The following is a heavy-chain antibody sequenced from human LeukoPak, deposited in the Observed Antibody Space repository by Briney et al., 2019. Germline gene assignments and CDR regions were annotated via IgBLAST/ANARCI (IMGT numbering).Heavy chain of an antibody. J-gene: IGHJ6*02. CDR1: GFSFSNYW. Sequence: GGSLRLSCAASGFSFSNYWMSWVRQAPGKGLEWVANIKQDGSEKYYVDSVKGRVTISRDNAKNSLDLQMNSLRAEDRAVYYCAKGRGMDVWGQGTTVTVSS. V-gene: IGHV3-7*01. CDR3: AKGRGMDV. CDR2: IKQDGSEK.